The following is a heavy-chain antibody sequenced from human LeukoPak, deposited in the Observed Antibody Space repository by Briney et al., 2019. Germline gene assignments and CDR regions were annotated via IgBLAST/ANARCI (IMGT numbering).Heavy chain of an antibody. CDR3: AKDGGSSQEGFDY. V-gene: IGHV3-30*18. J-gene: IGHJ4*02. D-gene: IGHD1-26*01. CDR2: ISYDGSNK. CDR1: GFTFSSYA. Sequence: GGSLRLSCAASGFTFSSYAMHWFRQAPGKGLGWLAVISYDGSNKYYADSVKGRFTISRDNSKNTLYLRMNSLRAEDTAVYYCAKDGGSSQEGFDYWGQGTLVTVSS.